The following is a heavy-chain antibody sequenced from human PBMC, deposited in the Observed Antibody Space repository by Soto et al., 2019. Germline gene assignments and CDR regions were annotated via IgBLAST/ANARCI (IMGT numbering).Heavy chain of an antibody. D-gene: IGHD2-2*01. J-gene: IGHJ6*03. CDR1: GGSISGGPYY. CDR3: AIVSGIVVVPTAKDPHYYYMDV. V-gene: IGHV4-31*03. Sequence: ASETLSLTCTVSGGSISGGPYYWTWIRQHPGSGLEWIGYIYYTGSTYYNPSLKSRVIMSVDTSNNQLSLKLSSVTAADTAVYFCAIVSGIVVVPTAKDPHYYYMDVWGKGTTVTVSS. CDR2: IYYTGST.